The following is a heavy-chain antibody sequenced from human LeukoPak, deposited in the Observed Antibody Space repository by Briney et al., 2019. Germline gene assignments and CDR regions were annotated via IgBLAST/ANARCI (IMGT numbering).Heavy chain of an antibody. CDR2: IYYSGST. J-gene: IGHJ2*01. CDR1: GDSISSADYY. CDR3: ARIRRPHWYLDL. D-gene: IGHD3-3*01. Sequence: SQTLSLTCTVSGDSISSADYYWTWIRQPPGKGLELVGFIYYSGSTKYNPSLKSRVTISAATSKTQFSLRLSYATAADTAVYYCARIRRPHWYLDLWGRGTLVTVSS. V-gene: IGHV4-30-4*08.